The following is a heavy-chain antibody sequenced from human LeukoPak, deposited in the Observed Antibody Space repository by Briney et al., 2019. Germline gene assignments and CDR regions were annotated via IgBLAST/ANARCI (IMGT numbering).Heavy chain of an antibody. CDR1: GFTFSSYE. V-gene: IGHV3-48*03. J-gene: IGHJ4*02. D-gene: IGHD5-18*01. Sequence: GGSLRLSCAASGFTFSSYEMNWVRQAPGKGLEWVSYISSSGSTKYYADSVKGRSTISRDNAKNSLYLQMNSLRAEDTAVYYCARDGGYSYGKKGCFEKWGQGTLVTVSS. CDR3: ARDGGYSYGKKGCFEK. CDR2: ISSSGSTK.